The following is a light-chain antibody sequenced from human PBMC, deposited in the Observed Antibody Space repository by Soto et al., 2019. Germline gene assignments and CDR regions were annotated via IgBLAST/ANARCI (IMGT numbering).Light chain of an antibody. Sequence: EIVLTQSPGTVSVSPGEGVTLSCRASLSVKNSYIAWYQHKPVQAPRLLISETSTRASGIPDRFSGGGSGTDFTLTITTLEPEDFAVYYCQHYSTSPSYTFGQGTKLE. CDR1: LSVKNSY. J-gene: IGKJ2*01. V-gene: IGKV3-20*01. CDR3: QHYSTSPSYT. CDR2: ETS.